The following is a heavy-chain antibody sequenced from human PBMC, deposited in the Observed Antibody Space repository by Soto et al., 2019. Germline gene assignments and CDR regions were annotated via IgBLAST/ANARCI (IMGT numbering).Heavy chain of an antibody. V-gene: IGHV3-23*01. CDR2: ISVSDPGT. Sequence: EVQLLESGGGLEQPGGSLGLSCAASGFTFGSHAMSWGRRAPGKALEWVSSISVSDPGTYYADSVKGRFTTSRDISKNTLFLQMDSLRAEDTALYYCTKGTWLDIWGQGTMVTVSS. D-gene: IGHD6-19*01. CDR1: GFTFGSHA. J-gene: IGHJ3*02. CDR3: TKGTWLDI.